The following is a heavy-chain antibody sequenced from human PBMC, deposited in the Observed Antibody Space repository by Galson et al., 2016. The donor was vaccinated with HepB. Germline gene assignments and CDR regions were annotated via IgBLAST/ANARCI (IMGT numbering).Heavy chain of an antibody. D-gene: IGHD5-18*01. J-gene: IGHJ4*02. CDR1: TFSFSSSGMG. Sequence: PALVKPTQTLTLTCTFSTFSFSSSGMGVGWIRQPPGKALEWLALVYWNDDKRYSPSLKSRLTTTKHTSKNQVILTMVNMDPLDKATYYCAHVRGYSYGHCFDYWGQGILVTVSS. CDR2: VYWNDDK. V-gene: IGHV2-5*01. CDR3: AHVRGYSYGHCFDY.